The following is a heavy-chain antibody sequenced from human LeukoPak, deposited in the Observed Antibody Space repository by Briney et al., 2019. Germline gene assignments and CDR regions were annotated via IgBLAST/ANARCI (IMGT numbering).Heavy chain of an antibody. CDR3: ARLLGSGYIDY. CDR2: ISSSGSTI. Sequence: GGSLRLSCAASGFTFSSYEMNWVRQAPGKGLEWVSYISSSGSTIYYADSVKGRFTISRDNAKNSLYLQMNSLRAKDTAVYYCARLLGSGYIDYWGQGTLVTVSS. CDR1: GFTFSSYE. V-gene: IGHV3-48*03. J-gene: IGHJ4*02. D-gene: IGHD3-22*01.